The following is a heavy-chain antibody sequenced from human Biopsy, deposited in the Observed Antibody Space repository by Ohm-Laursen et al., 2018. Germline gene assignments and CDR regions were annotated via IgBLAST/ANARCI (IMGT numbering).Heavy chain of an antibody. D-gene: IGHD6-6*01. V-gene: IGHV3-53*01. Sequence: SLRLSCTASGFTVSSNYVSRVRQAPGMGLEWVSVIYSGDRPYYRESVRGRFTISRDNSKNTLYLQMNSLRADDTAVYYCARNKPGSSSGSDFDYWGQGTLVTVSS. CDR2: IYSGDRP. J-gene: IGHJ4*02. CDR1: GFTVSSNY. CDR3: ARNKPGSSSGSDFDY.